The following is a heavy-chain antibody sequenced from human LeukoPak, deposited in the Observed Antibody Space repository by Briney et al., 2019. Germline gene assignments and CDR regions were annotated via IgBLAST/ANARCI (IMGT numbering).Heavy chain of an antibody. Sequence: PSETLSLTCAVYGGSFSGYYWSWIRQPPGKGLEWVGEINHSGSTNYNPSLKSRVTISVDTSKNQFSLKLSSVTAADTAVYYCARGVELLLLWGQGTLVTVSS. CDR2: INHSGST. V-gene: IGHV4-34*01. CDR3: ARGVELLLL. CDR1: GGSFSGYY. D-gene: IGHD1-7*01. J-gene: IGHJ4*02.